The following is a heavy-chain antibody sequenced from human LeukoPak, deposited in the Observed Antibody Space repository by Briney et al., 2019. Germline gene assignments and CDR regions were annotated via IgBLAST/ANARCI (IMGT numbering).Heavy chain of an antibody. CDR1: GFTFSSYW. J-gene: IGHJ3*02. D-gene: IGHD2-15*01. CDR3: ARYCSGGSCYSAFDI. Sequence: GGSLRLSCAVSGFTFSSYWMSWVRQAPGKGLEWVANIRQDGSERSYVGSVKGRFTISRDNAKNLLYLQMSSLRAEDTAVYYCARYCSGGSCYSAFDIWGQGTMVTVSS. V-gene: IGHV3-7*01. CDR2: IRQDGSER.